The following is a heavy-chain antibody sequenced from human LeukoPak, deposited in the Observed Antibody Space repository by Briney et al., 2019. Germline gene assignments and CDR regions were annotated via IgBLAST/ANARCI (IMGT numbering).Heavy chain of an antibody. Sequence: ASVKVSCKASGYTFTSYYMHWVRQAPGQGLEWMGIINPSGGSTSYAQKFQGRVTMTRDMSTSTVYMELSRLRSDDTAVYYCARLRLGELSSRRFDYWGQGTLVTVSS. CDR3: ARLRLGELSSRRFDY. CDR1: GYTFTSYY. V-gene: IGHV1-46*01. J-gene: IGHJ4*02. CDR2: INPSGGST. D-gene: IGHD3-16*02.